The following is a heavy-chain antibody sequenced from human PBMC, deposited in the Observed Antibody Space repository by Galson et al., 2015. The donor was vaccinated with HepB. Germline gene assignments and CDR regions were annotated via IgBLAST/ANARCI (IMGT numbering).Heavy chain of an antibody. Sequence: SVKVSCKASGGTFSSYTISWVRQAPGQGLEWMGRIIPILGIANYAQKFQGRVTITADKSTSTAYMELSSLRSDDTAVYYCARDLYNWNRPAPFDYWGQGTLVTVSS. D-gene: IGHD1-20*01. CDR2: IIPILGIA. CDR1: GGTFSSYT. CDR3: ARDLYNWNRPAPFDY. V-gene: IGHV1-69*04. J-gene: IGHJ4*02.